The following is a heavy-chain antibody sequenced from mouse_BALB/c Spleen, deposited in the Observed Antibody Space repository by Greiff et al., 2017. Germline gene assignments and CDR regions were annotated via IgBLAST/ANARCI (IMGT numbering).Heavy chain of an antibody. V-gene: IGHV1-9*01. CDR2: ILPGSGST. D-gene: IGHD2-3*01. J-gene: IGHJ4*01. Sequence: QVQLQQSGAELMKPGASVKISCKATGYTFSSYWIEWVKQRPGHGLEWIGEILPGSGSTNYNEKFKGKATFTAETSSNTAYMQLSSLTSEDSAVYYCARWIYDGYYDAMDYWGQGTSVTVSS. CDR3: ARWIYDGYYDAMDY. CDR1: GYTFSSYW.